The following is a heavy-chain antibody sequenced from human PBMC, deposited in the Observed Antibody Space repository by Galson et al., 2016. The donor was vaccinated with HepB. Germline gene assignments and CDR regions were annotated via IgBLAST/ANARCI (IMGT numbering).Heavy chain of an antibody. CDR2: ISFNGANK. D-gene: IGHD2-15*01. CDR1: GFDFSNYG. J-gene: IGHJ6*02. CDR3: AKVGRDCSGHRCFWDDYYSHGMGV. Sequence: SLRLSCAASGFDFSNYGLHWVRQAPAKGLEWVAVISFNGANKYYADSVRDRFTISRDDLKNTVYLQMNSLRVEDTALYYCAKVGRDCSGHRCFWDDYYSHGMGVWGQGTTVTVSS. V-gene: IGHV3-33*03.